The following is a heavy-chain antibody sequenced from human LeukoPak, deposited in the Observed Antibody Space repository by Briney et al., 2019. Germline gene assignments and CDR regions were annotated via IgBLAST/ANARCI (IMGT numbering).Heavy chain of an antibody. J-gene: IGHJ4*02. CDR1: GFTFSTYA. D-gene: IGHD4-23*01. Sequence: GGSLTLSCAASGFTFSTYAMGWVRQAPGEGLRWVSSISGNGVTTYYADSVKGRFTISRDNSKNTLYLQMNSLRAEDTASYYCAKALYGGNTVWGQGTLVTVSS. CDR3: AKALYGGNTV. CDR2: ISGNGVTT. V-gene: IGHV3-23*01.